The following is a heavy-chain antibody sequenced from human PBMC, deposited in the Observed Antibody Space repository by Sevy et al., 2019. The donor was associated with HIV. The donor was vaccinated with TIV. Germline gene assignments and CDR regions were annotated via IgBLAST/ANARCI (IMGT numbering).Heavy chain of an antibody. V-gene: IGHV3-7*01. D-gene: IGHD3-10*01. CDR1: GFTFRKYW. CDR2: INQDGSEK. J-gene: IGHJ4*02. Sequence: GGSLRLSCAASGFTFRKYWMSWVRQAPGRGLGGVANINQDGSEKYYVDSVKGRFTISRDNGKNSLYLQMNSLRAEDTAVYYCARETGSSHFDYWGQGTLVTVSS. CDR3: ARETGSSHFDY.